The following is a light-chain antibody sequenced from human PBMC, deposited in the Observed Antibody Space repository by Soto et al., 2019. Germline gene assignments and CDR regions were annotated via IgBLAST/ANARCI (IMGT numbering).Light chain of an antibody. CDR1: QSISSG. J-gene: IGKJ1*01. CDR2: DAY. V-gene: IGKV1-5*01. CDR3: QQYNSYSGT. Sequence: DIQMTQSPSTLSAAVGDRVTITCRASQSISSGLAWYQQKPGKAPKLLIYDAYSLESGVPSRFSGSGSGTEFTLTISSLQPDDFATYYCQQYNSYSGTFGQGTKVEI.